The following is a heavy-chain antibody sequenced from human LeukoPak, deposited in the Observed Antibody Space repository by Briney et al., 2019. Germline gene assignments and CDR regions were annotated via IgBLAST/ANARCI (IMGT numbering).Heavy chain of an antibody. D-gene: IGHD1-14*01. J-gene: IGHJ4*02. Sequence: ASVKVSCKASGYTFTSYAMNWVRQAPGQGLEWMGWINTNTGNPTYAQGFTGRFVFSLDTSVSTAYLQISSLKAEDTAVYYCAREHSDTGFQPRPIDYWGQGTLVTVSS. CDR2: INTNTGNP. CDR1: GYTFTSYA. CDR3: AREHSDTGFQPRPIDY. V-gene: IGHV7-4-1*02.